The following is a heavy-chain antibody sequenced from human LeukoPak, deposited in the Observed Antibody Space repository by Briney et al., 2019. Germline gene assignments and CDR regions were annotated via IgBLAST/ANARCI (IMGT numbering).Heavy chain of an antibody. D-gene: IGHD6-19*01. CDR3: ARDPSSGWFAFNY. Sequence: SETLSLTRTVSGGSISSYYWSWIRQPPGKGLEWIGYIYYNGNTNYNPSLKSRVTMSADTSKNQFSLKLSSVTAADTAVYYCARDPSSGWFAFNYWGQGTLVTVSS. J-gene: IGHJ4*02. CDR2: IYYNGNT. V-gene: IGHV4-59*01. CDR1: GGSISSYY.